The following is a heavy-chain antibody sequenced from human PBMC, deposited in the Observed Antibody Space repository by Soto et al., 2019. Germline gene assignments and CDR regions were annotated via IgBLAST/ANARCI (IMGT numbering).Heavy chain of an antibody. Sequence: SETLSLTCAVYGGSFSGYYWSWIRQPPGKGLEWIGEINHSGSTNYNPSLKSRVTISVDTSKNQFSLKLSSVTAADTAVYYCASLTDYYGSGSYSLGDYWGQGTLVTVSS. CDR1: GGSFSGYY. J-gene: IGHJ4*02. CDR2: INHSGST. V-gene: IGHV4-34*01. CDR3: ASLTDYYGSGSYSLGDY. D-gene: IGHD3-10*01.